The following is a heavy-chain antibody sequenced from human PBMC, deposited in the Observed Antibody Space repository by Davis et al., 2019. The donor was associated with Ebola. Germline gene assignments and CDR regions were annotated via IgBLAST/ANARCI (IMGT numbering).Heavy chain of an antibody. V-gene: IGHV3-53*05. J-gene: IGHJ4*02. CDR3: ATTQWLREFDN. Sequence: GGSLRLSCAASGFTFNTYSMNWVRQAPGKGLEWVSVIYDQSTAYADAVRGRFIISRDKSNNTLYLEMSSLRVDDTAVYYCATTQWLREFDNWGQGTLVTVSS. CDR1: GFTFNTYS. CDR2: IYDQST. D-gene: IGHD6-19*01.